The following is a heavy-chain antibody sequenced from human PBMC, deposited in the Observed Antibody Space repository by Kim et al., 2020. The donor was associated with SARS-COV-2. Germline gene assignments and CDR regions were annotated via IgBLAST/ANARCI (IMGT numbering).Heavy chain of an antibody. V-gene: IGHV3-33*06. CDR3: AKDYYGSGSPGYYFDY. J-gene: IGHJ4*02. Sequence: GKARFTTSKDNSKNPLYLQMNSLRAEDTAVYYCAKDYYGSGSPGYYFDYWGQGTLVTVSS. D-gene: IGHD3-10*01.